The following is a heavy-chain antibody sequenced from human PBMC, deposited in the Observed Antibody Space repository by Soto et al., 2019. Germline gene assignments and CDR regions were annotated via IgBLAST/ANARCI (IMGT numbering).Heavy chain of an antibody. D-gene: IGHD3-10*01. CDR3: ARGDYKGTRPVDY. Sequence: GGSLRLSCAASGFTFSSYSMNWVRQAPGKGLEWVSSISSSSSYIYYADSVKGRFTISRDNAKNSLYLQMNSLRAEDTAVYYCARGDYKGTRPVDYWGQGTLVTVSS. V-gene: IGHV3-21*01. J-gene: IGHJ4*02. CDR1: GFTFSSYS. CDR2: ISSSSSYI.